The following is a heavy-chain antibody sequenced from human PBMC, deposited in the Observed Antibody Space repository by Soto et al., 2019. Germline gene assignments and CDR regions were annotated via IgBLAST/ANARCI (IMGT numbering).Heavy chain of an antibody. V-gene: IGHV1-69*13. Sequence: GASVKVSCKASGGTFDNFIMNWVRQTPGRGLEWMGGIVPMLGTPTYAEKFKGRVTISATGSTSTMYMEVTSLRSEDTAIYYCARNGTYSSSLSQYSGMDVWGQGTTATVSS. J-gene: IGHJ6*02. CDR1: GGTFDNFI. CDR2: IVPMLGTP. CDR3: ARNGTYSSSLSQYSGMDV. D-gene: IGHD1-26*01.